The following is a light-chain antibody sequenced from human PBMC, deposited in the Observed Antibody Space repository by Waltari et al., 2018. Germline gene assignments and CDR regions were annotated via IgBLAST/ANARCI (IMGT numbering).Light chain of an antibody. CDR3: QQYGSSPWT. CDR2: GAS. CDR1: QSVSSSY. V-gene: IGKV3-20*01. J-gene: IGKJ1*01. Sequence: EIVLTQSPGTLSLSPGERANLSCRASQSVSSSYLAWYQQKLGQAPRLLIYGASSRATGIPDRFSGSGSGTDFTLIISRLEPEDFAVYYCQQYGSSPWTFGQGTKVEIK.